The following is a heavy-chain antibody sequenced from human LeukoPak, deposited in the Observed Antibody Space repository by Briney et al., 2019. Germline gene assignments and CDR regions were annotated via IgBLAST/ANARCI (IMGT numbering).Heavy chain of an antibody. CDR1: GGSVSGYY. J-gene: IGHJ4*02. V-gene: IGHV4-59*02. Sequence: SETLSLTCVVSGGSVSGYYWGWIRQPPGRGLEWIGYVYYSGSTNYNPSLKSRVTISVDTSKNQFSLKLSSVTAADTAVYYCARALGGYYGSGSSTFDYWGQGTLVTVSS. CDR2: VYYSGST. D-gene: IGHD3-10*01. CDR3: ARALGGYYGSGSSTFDY.